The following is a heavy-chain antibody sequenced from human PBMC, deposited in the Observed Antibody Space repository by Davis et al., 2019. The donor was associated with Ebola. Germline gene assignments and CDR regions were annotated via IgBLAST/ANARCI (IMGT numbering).Heavy chain of an antibody. D-gene: IGHD1-14*01. V-gene: IGHV3-30*03. CDR2: ISYDGSNK. Sequence: GGSLRLSCAASGFTFSRYGMHWVRQAPGKGLEWVAVISYDGSNKYYADSVKGRFTISRDNAKKSLYLQMNSLRAEDTAVYYCAREWLEPPYGMDVWGQGTTVTVSS. CDR1: GFTFSRYG. J-gene: IGHJ6*02. CDR3: AREWLEPPYGMDV.